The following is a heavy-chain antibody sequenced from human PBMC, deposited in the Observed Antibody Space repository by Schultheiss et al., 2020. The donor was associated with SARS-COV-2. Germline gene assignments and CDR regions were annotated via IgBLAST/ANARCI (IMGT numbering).Heavy chain of an antibody. Sequence: TLSLTCAVSGGSISTSNWWSWVRQPPGKGLEWIGEIYHGGSTNYNPSLKSRVTISVDKSKNQFSLKLSSVTATDTAVYYCARDGRGLTTVTTGWFDPWGQGTLVTVSS. J-gene: IGHJ5*02. V-gene: IGHV4-4*02. CDR1: GGSISTSNW. CDR2: IYHGGST. CDR3: ARDGRGLTTVTTGWFDP. D-gene: IGHD4-17*01.